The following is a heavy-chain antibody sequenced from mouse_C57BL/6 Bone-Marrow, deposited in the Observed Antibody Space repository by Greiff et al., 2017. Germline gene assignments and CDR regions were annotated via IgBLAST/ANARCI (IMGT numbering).Heavy chain of an antibody. V-gene: IGHV14-4*01. J-gene: IGHJ1*03. CDR1: GFNIKDDY. D-gene: IGHD1-1*01. CDR2: IDPENGDT. CDR3: TTLDYGSPFDV. Sequence: VQLKESGAELVRPGASVKLSCTASGFNIKDDYMHWVKQRPEQGLEWIGWIDPENGDTEYASKFQGKATITADTSSNTAYLQLSRLTSEDTAVYYGTTLDYGSPFDVWGTGTTVTVSS.